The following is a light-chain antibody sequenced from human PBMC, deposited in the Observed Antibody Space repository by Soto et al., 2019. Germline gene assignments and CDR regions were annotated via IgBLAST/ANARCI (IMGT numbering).Light chain of an antibody. CDR3: QQYNNYSRT. J-gene: IGKJ1*01. V-gene: IGKV1-5*01. CDR1: QSISSW. Sequence: DIQITHSPSTLSASVGDRGTITCRASQSISSWLAWCQQKPGKAPKLLVYDASRLGSGVPSRFSGRGSGTELTPPIPSLQPDDFATYYCQQYNNYSRTFGQGTKVDLK. CDR2: DAS.